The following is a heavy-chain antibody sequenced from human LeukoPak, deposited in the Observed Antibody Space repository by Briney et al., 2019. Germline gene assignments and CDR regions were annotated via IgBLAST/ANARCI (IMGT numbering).Heavy chain of an antibody. CDR1: GGSFNGYY. J-gene: IGHJ4*02. D-gene: IGHD6-6*01. CDR3: ARNSAYSTSSGFNS. Sequence: SETLSLTCAVYGGSFNGYYWTWIRQPPGQGLEWIGEINKSGSTTYNPSLKSRVTMSIDTSKNQISLRLPSVTAADTAVYYCARNSAYSTSSGFNSWGQGTLVTVSS. CDR2: INKSGST. V-gene: IGHV4-34*01.